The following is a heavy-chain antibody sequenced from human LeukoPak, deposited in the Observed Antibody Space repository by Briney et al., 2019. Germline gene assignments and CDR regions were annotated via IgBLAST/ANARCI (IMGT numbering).Heavy chain of an antibody. Sequence: PGGSLRLSCAASGFTFSSYGMHWVRQAPGKGLEWVAVIWYDGSNKYYADSVKGRFTISRDNSKNTLYLQMNSLRAEDTAVYYCAKFRAAAGTRFAFDIWGQGTMVTVSS. V-gene: IGHV3-33*06. J-gene: IGHJ3*02. D-gene: IGHD6-13*01. CDR2: IWYDGSNK. CDR1: GFTFSSYG. CDR3: AKFRAAAGTRFAFDI.